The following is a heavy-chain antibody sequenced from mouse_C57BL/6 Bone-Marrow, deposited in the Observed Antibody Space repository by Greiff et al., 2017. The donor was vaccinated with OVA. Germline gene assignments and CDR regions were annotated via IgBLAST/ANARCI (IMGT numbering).Heavy chain of an antibody. CDR2: ISSGGSYT. CDR3: ARHDIDDGSSRGGDY. Sequence: EVQGVESGGDLVKPGGSLKLSCAASGFTFSSYGMSWVRQTPDKRLEWVAYISSGGSYTYYPDSVKGRCTISRDNAKNTPYLQMSSMKSEDTAMYYCARHDIDDGSSRGGDYWGKGTTLTVAS. V-gene: IGHV5-6*01. CDR1: GFTFSSYG. J-gene: IGHJ2*01. D-gene: IGHD1-1*01.